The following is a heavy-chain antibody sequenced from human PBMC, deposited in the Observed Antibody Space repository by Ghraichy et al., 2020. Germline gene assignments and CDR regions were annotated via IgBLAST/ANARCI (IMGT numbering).Heavy chain of an antibody. Sequence: ASVKVSCKISGHSLIDLSMHWVRQTPEKGIEWLGGFDPEDGEKTYAQKFQGRLTMTEDTSTETAYIELTNLMSGDTAVYYCATDRDYTDRSFNYWGQGTLVIVSS. D-gene: IGHD4-11*01. V-gene: IGHV1-24*01. CDR1: GHSLIDLS. J-gene: IGHJ4*02. CDR3: ATDRDYTDRSFNY. CDR2: FDPEDGEK.